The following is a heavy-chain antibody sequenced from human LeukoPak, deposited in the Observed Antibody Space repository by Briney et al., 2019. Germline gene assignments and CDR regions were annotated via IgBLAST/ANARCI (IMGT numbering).Heavy chain of an antibody. CDR1: GFTFSSYE. CDR2: ISSSGSTI. CDR3: ARDNSVGDVAWWFDP. D-gene: IGHD1-26*01. Sequence: GGSLRLSCAASGFTFSSYEMNWVRQAPGKGLEWVSYISSSGSTIYYADSVKGRFTISRDNAKNSLYLQMNSLRAEDTAVYYCARDNSVGDVAWWFDPWGQGTLVTVSS. V-gene: IGHV3-48*03. J-gene: IGHJ5*02.